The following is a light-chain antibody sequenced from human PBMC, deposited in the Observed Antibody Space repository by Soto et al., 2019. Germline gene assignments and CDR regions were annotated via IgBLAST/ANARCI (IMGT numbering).Light chain of an antibody. CDR1: QSVSSY. V-gene: IGKV3-11*01. CDR2: DAS. J-gene: IGKJ5*01. CDR3: HQRSNWPIT. Sequence: EIVLTQSPVTLSLSPGEIATLSFRASQSVSSYLAWYQQKPGQAPRLLIYDASNRATGIPARFSGSGSGTDFTLTVSSLEPEDFAVYYCHQRSNWPITFGQGTRLEIK.